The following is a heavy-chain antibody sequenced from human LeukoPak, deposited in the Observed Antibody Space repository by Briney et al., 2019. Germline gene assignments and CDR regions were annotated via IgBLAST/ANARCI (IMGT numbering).Heavy chain of an antibody. CDR3: AKAGGFRYYDSSGYGNWFDP. V-gene: IGHV3-23*01. CDR2: ISGSGGST. D-gene: IGHD3-22*01. Sequence: GGSLRLSCAASGFTFSSYAMSWVRQAPGKGLEWVSAISGSGGSTYYADSVKGRFTISRDNSKNTLYLQMNSLRAEDTAVYYCAKAGGFRYYDSSGYGNWFDPWGQGTLVTVSS. J-gene: IGHJ5*02. CDR1: GFTFSSYA.